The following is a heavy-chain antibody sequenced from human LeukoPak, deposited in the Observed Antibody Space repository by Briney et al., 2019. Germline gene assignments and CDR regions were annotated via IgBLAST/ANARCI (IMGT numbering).Heavy chain of an antibody. CDR2: IKQDGSEK. V-gene: IGHV3-7*01. J-gene: IGHJ6*03. Sequence: PGGSLRLSCAASGFTFSSYWMSWARQAPGKGLEWVANIKQDGSEKYYVDSVKGRFTISRDNAKNSLYLQMNSLRAEDTAVYYCARDQGLQVGEDYYMDVWGKGTTVTVSS. CDR1: GFTFSSYW. CDR3: ARDQGLQVGEDYYMDV. D-gene: IGHD4-11*01.